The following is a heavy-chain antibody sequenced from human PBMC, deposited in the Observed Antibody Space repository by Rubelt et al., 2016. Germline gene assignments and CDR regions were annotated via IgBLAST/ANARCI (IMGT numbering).Heavy chain of an antibody. CDR3: ATQGYCSSTSCYGAY. D-gene: IGHD2-2*01. J-gene: IGHJ4*02. V-gene: IGHV3-74*01. CDR2: ISTDGRST. CDR1: GFTFTNYW. Sequence: EVQLVESGGGLVQPGGSLRLSCAASGFTFTNYWTHWVRQAPGKGLVWISRISTDGRSTSYTDSVKGRFTTSRGNAKNMRYLQMNSLRDEDTAVYYCATQGYCSSTSCYGAYWGQGTLVTVSS.